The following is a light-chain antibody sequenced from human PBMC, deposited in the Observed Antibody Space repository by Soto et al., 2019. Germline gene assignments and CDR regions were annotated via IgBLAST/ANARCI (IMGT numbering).Light chain of an antibody. J-gene: IGLJ1*01. CDR1: SSDVGGYNY. CDR2: EVN. V-gene: IGLV2-8*01. Sequence: QSVLTQPPSASASPGQSVTISCTGTSSDVGGYNYVSWYQQHSGKAPKVMIYEVNKRPSGVPDRFSGSKSGNTASLTVSGLQAEDEADYYCSSYAGSNNYVFGTGTKATVL. CDR3: SSYAGSNNYV.